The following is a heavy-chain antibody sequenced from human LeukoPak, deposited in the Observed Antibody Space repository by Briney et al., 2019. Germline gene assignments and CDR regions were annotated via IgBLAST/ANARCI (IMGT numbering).Heavy chain of an antibody. CDR1: GGTFSSYA. CDR2: IIPILGIA. D-gene: IGHD3-10*01. J-gene: IGHJ4*02. Sequence: SVKVSCKASGGTFSSYAISWVRQAPGQGLEWMGRIIPILGIANYAQKFQGRVTITADKSTSTAYMELSSLRSEDTAVYYCAREWFGESVAFDYWGQGTLVTVSS. CDR3: AREWFGESVAFDY. V-gene: IGHV1-69*04.